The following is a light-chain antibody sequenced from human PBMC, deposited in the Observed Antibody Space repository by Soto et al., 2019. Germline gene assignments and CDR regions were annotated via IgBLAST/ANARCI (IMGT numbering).Light chain of an antibody. CDR1: QSVSRRY. Sequence: IVLTQSPDTLSLSPGQRATLSCRASQSVSRRYLAWYQQKPGQAPILLIYDVSERASDIPDRFSGSGSGTDFTLTINRLVPEDVAVYYCQYQGSFGRGTKVEIE. V-gene: IGKV3-20*01. J-gene: IGKJ4*01. CDR2: DVS. CDR3: QYQGS.